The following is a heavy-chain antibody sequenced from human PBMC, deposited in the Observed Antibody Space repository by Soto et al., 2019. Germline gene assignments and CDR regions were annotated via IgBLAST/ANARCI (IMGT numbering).Heavy chain of an antibody. CDR3: ARGGSIAATEFDP. D-gene: IGHD6-6*01. Sequence: ASVKVSCKASGYTFTSYESNCVRQATGQGLEWMGWMNPNSGNTGYPQNSQGRVTMTRNTSISTAYMELSSLRSEDTAVYYCARGGSIAATEFDPWGQGTLVTVSS. J-gene: IGHJ5*02. CDR2: MNPNSGNT. CDR1: GYTFTSYE. V-gene: IGHV1-8*01.